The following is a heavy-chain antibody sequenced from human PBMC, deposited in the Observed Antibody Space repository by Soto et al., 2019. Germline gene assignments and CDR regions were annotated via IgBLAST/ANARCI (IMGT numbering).Heavy chain of an antibody. CDR3: ARSIVVVTALDY. V-gene: IGHV1-2*04. CDR1: GYTFIGYY. D-gene: IGHD2-21*02. Sequence: ASVKVSCKASGYTFIGYYLHWVRQAPGQGLEWMGWINPNSGGTNYAQKFQGWVTMTRDTSISTAYMDVSRLRSEDTAVYYCARSIVVVTALDYWGQGTLVTVSS. CDR2: INPNSGGT. J-gene: IGHJ4*02.